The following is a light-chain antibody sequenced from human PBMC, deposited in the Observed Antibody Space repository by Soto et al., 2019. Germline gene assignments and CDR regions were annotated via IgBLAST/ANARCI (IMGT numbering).Light chain of an antibody. CDR1: SADIGGYNY. V-gene: IGLV2-14*01. CDR2: EVT. CDR3: TSYANSILWV. J-gene: IGLJ3*02. Sequence: QSALTQPASVSGSPGQSITISCAGTSADIGGYNYVSWYQQHPGKAPKLIIYEVTNRPSGVSNRFSGSKSGSTASLTISGLQAEDEADYYCTSYANSILWVFGGGTQLTVL.